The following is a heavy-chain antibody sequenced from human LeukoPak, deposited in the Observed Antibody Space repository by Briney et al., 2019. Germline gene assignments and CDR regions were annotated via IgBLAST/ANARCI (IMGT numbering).Heavy chain of an antibody. J-gene: IGHJ4*02. D-gene: IGHD3-3*02. CDR3: AKDLAYYFDY. V-gene: IGHV3-30*18. CDR1: GFTFSSYG. CDR2: ISYDGSNK. Sequence: GGSLRLSCAASGFTFSSYGMHWVRQAPGKGLEWVAIISYDGSNKYYADSVKGRFTISRDNSKNTLYLQMNSQRAEDTAVYYCAKDLAYYFDYWGLGNLVTVSS.